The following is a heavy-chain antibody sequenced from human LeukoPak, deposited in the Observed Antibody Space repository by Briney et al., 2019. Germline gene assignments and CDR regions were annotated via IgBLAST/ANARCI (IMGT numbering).Heavy chain of an antibody. CDR1: DFTVSSNS. Sequence: TGGSLRLSCAASDFTVSSNSMSWVCQAPGKGLEWVSVTYSSGSTHYADSVKGRFTISRDSSKNTLYLQMNSLRAEDTAVYYCATESYGGAWGQGTLVTVSS. CDR2: TYSSGST. D-gene: IGHD1-26*01. V-gene: IGHV3-53*01. CDR3: ATESYGGA. J-gene: IGHJ4*02.